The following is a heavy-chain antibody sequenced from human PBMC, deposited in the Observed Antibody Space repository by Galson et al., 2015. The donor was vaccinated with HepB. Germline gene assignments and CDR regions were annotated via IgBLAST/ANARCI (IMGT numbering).Heavy chain of an antibody. CDR1: GSTFTRHY. D-gene: IGHD1-26*01. Sequence: SVKVSCKAPGSTFTRHYVHWVRQAPGQGLEWMGVINPSGSNTDYAQKFQGRVTMSRDTSTSTVYMELSRMRSEDTAVYYCARDNSESDSWWWCDPWGQGTLVTVSS. J-gene: IGHJ5*02. V-gene: IGHV1-46*01. CDR2: INPSGSNT. CDR3: ARDNSESDSWWWCDP.